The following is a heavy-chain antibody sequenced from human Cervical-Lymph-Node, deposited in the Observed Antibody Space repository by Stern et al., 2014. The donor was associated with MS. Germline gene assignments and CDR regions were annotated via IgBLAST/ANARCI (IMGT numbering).Heavy chain of an antibody. CDR2: IYPYDSDT. V-gene: IGHV5-51*01. CDR3: ARHVQGFDY. Sequence: VQLVQSGAEVKTPGESLKVSCKPSGYSFTIYYIAWVRQMPGKGLEWMGVIYPYDSDTTDSASFQGQVTISANKSITTACLQWSSLRASDTAMYYCARHVQGFDYWGQGTLVTVSS. CDR1: GYSFTIYY. J-gene: IGHJ4*02.